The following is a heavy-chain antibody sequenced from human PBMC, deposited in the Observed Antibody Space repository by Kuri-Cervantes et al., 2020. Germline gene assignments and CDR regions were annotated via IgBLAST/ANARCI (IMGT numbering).Heavy chain of an antibody. CDR1: GGSSSGYY. CDR3: ARGGGVFWRAPNLDY. V-gene: IGHV4-34*01. J-gene: IGHJ4*02. D-gene: IGHD3-3*01. CDR2: INHSGST. Sequence: GSLRPSWAVYGGSSSGYYWSWIPQPPGKGLEWIGVINHSGSTNYNPSLKSRVTISVDTTKNQFSLKLSSVTAADTAVYDCARGGGVFWRAPNLDYWGQGTLVTVSS.